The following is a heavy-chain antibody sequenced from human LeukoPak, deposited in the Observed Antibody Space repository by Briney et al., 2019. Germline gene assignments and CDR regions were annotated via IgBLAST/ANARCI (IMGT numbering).Heavy chain of an antibody. V-gene: IGHV3-21*01. CDR2: ISSSSNYV. D-gene: IGHD6-13*01. J-gene: IGHJ6*02. CDR1: GFTFSSYS. Sequence: GGSLRLSCAASGFTFSSYSMNWVRQAPGKGLEWVSSISSSSNYVFYADSAKGRITISRDNAKNSLYLQINSLRAEDTAVYYCARDPRGAAGTYGMDVWGQGTTVTVSS. CDR3: ARDPRGAAGTYGMDV.